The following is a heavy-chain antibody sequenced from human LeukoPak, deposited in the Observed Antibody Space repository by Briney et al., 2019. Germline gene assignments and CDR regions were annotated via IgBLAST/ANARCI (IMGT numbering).Heavy chain of an antibody. CDR3: ARRKGAFDI. CDR1: GYSISSGYY. Sequence: SETLSLTCTVSGYSISSGYYWGWIRQPPGKGLEWIGSIYHSGRTFYNPSLKSRVTISVDTSKNQFSLKLTSVTAADTAVYYCARRKGAFDIWGQGTMVTVSS. CDR2: IYHSGRT. J-gene: IGHJ3*02. V-gene: IGHV4-38-2*02.